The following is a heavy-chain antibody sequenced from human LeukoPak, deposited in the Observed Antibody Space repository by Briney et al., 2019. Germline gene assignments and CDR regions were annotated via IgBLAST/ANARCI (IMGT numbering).Heavy chain of an antibody. Sequence: SETLSPTCTVSGYSISSGYYWGWIRQPPGKGLEWIGSIYHSGSTYYNPSLKSRVTISVDTSKNQFSLKLSSVTAADTAVYYCARHGEGAVAAGTEHYYYYYGMDVWGQGTTVTVSS. CDR1: GYSISSGYY. J-gene: IGHJ6*02. D-gene: IGHD6-13*01. V-gene: IGHV4-38-2*02. CDR3: ARHGEGAVAAGTEHYYYYYGMDV. CDR2: IYHSGST.